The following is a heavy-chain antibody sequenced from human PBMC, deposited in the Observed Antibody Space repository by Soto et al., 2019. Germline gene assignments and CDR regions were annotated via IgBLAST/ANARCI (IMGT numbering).Heavy chain of an antibody. CDR3: SSYDNDGKDYLID. V-gene: IGHV3-73*01. D-gene: IGHD3-16*01. Sequence: GGSLRLCGAASGFIFRGSAMILVRQASGKGLEWVARVTTRSNSYATSYSAAVNGRFTISRDDSKNTAYLQMSNLKIEDTSVYFCSSYDNDGKDYLIDWGQGTLVNVPQ. CDR2: VTTRSNSYAT. CDR1: GFIFRGSA. J-gene: IGHJ4*02.